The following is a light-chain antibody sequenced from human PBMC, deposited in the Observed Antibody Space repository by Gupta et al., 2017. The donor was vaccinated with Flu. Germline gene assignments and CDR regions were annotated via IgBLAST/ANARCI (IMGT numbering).Light chain of an antibody. V-gene: IGKV1-17*01. CDR2: LAS. CDR1: QDIGKD. Sequence: DIQMTQSPSSLSASVGDRVTITCRASQDIGKDLGWYQQKTGKAPKRLIYLASNLQNGVPSRFSGSGSGTEFTLTISSLRPEDFATYYCLQHNYYPLTFGQGTRVDIK. CDR3: LQHNYYPLT. J-gene: IGKJ1*01.